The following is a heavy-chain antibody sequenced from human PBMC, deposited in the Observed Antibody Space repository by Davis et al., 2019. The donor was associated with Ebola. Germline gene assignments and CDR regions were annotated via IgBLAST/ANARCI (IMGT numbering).Heavy chain of an antibody. CDR3: ARHIGVRCSGGNCYLDN. V-gene: IGHV3-23*01. D-gene: IGHD6-19*01. J-gene: IGHJ4*02. CDR1: GFTFSSYA. Sequence: GGSLRLSCAASGFTFSSYAMSWVRQPPGKALEWVSGISASSATSFYADSVKGRFTISRDNSQNTLYLQMNSLRAEDTALYYCARHIGVRCSGGNCYLDNWGQGSLVTVSS. CDR2: ISASSATS.